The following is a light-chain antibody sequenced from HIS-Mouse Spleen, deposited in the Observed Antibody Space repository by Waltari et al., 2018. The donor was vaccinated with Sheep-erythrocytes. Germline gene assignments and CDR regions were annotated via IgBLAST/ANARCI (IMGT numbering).Light chain of an antibody. V-gene: IGLV3-25*03. CDR3: QSADSSGTGV. Sequence: SYELKQPPPVSVSPGQTARITCSGDALPKQYAYWYQQKPGQEPVLVIYKDRERHSGLPGGCSGSSSGTTVTLTISGVQAEDGADYYCQSADSSGTGVFGGGTKLTVL. J-gene: IGLJ3*02. CDR1: ALPKQY. CDR2: KDR.